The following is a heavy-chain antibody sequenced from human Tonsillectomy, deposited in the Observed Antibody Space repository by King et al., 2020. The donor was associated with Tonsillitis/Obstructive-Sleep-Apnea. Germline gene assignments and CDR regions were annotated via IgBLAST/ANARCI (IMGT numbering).Heavy chain of an antibody. J-gene: IGHJ5*02. D-gene: IGHD4-17*01. CDR2: INPSGGST. CDR3: SRRSRVTIKGGWFVA. Sequence: QLVQSGAELKKPGASLKVSCKASGYTFTSYCMHWVRQAPGQGLEWMGIINPSGGSTSYAQKFQGRFTMTRDKTTSTVYMELSSLRSEDTAVYYCSRRSRVTIKGGWFVASGQGTLVVVFS. CDR1: GYTFTSYC. V-gene: IGHV1-46*01.